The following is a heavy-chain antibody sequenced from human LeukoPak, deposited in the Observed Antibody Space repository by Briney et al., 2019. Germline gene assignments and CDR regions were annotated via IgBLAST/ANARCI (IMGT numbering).Heavy chain of an antibody. V-gene: IGHV1-69*13. D-gene: IGHD3-10*01. Sequence: GASVKVSCKASGGTFSSYAISWVRQAPGQGLEWMGGIIPIFGTANYAQEFQGRVTITADESTSTAYMELSSLRSEDTAVYYCARRKYYLYYFDYWGQGTLVTVSS. CDR2: IIPIFGTA. J-gene: IGHJ4*02. CDR1: GGTFSSYA. CDR3: ARRKYYLYYFDY.